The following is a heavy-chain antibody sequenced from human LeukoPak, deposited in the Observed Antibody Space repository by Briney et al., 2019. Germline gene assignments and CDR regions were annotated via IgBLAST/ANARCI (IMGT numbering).Heavy chain of an antibody. CDR1: GYIFSDYY. D-gene: IGHD6-13*01. V-gene: IGHV1-2*02. CDR3: ARGAEAETSPLDF. Sequence: ASVKVSCKASGYIFSDYYMHWVRQAPGQGLEWLGWINPKSGAADYAQQFRGRVIMTRDTFINTDYMEMKRVTSDDTAVYYCARGAEAETSPLDFWGQGTLVTVSS. J-gene: IGHJ4*02. CDR2: INPKSGAA.